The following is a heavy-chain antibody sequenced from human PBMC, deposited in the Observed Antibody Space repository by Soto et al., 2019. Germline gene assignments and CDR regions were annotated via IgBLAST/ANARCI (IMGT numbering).Heavy chain of an antibody. CDR1: GGTFSSYA. V-gene: IGHV1-69*13. D-gene: IGHD2-15*01. CDR2: IIPIFGTA. Sequence: SVKVSCKASGGTFSSYAISWVRQAPGQGLEWMGGIIPIFGTANYAQKFQGRVTITADESTSTAYMELSSLRSEDTAVYYCAREEGYCSGGSRLAHAFDIWGQGTMVTVSS. CDR3: AREEGYCSGGSRLAHAFDI. J-gene: IGHJ3*02.